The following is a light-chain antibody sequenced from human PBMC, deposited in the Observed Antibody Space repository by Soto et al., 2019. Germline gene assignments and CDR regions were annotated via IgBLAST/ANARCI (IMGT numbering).Light chain of an antibody. V-gene: IGLV9-49*01. Sequence: FLAHVASSSASLGPSFALTCTLSSGYIDYRVDWYQQRPGKGPRFVIRGVTGGIVGSKGDGIHDRFSVMGSGMKRYMNIKNIQEEDESDLNCGAEHGSGSRLVYVLGNGKKVNVL. CDR3: GAEHGSGSRLVYV. J-gene: IGLJ1*01. CDR1: SGYIDYR. CDR2: GVTGGIVG.